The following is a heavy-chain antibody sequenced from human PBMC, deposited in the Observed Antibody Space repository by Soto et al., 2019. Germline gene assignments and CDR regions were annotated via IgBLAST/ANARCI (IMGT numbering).Heavy chain of an antibody. J-gene: IGHJ4*02. V-gene: IGHV3-33*01. CDR3: ARSRVVAATNGLDY. CDR1: GFTFSSYG. Sequence: GGSLRLSCAASGFTFSSYGMHWVRQAPGKGLEWVAVIWYDGSNKYYADSVKGRFTISRDNSKNTLYLQMNSLRAEDTAVYYCARSRVVAATNGLDYWGQGTLVTVSS. CDR2: IWYDGSNK. D-gene: IGHD2-15*01.